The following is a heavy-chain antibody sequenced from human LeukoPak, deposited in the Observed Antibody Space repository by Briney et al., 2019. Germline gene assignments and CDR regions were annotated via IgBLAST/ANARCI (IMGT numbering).Heavy chain of an antibody. CDR2: IKHDGSEK. Sequence: TGGSLRLSCVASGFTFSSYEMNWVRQAPGKGLEWVANIKHDGSEKYYVDSVKGRFTISRDNAKNSLYLQMNSLRAEDTAVYYCARDLSGVTGYTYGRGIDYWGQGTLVTVSS. V-gene: IGHV3-7*01. CDR3: ARDLSGVTGYTYGRGIDY. CDR1: GFTFSSYE. D-gene: IGHD5-18*01. J-gene: IGHJ4*02.